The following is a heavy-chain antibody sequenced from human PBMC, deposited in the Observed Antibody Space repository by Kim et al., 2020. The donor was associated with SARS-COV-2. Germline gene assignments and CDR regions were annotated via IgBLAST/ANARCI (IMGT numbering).Heavy chain of an antibody. CDR2: IWYDGSNK. D-gene: IGHD6-19*01. CDR3: ARDASTPDLLSGWLGAGGSGPFDY. CDR1: GFTFSSYG. Sequence: GGSLRLSCAASGFTFSSYGMHWVRQAPGKGLEWVAVIWYDGSNKYYADSVKGRFTISRDNSKNTLYLQMNSLRAEDTAVYYCARDASTPDLLSGWLGAGGSGPFDYWGQGTLVTVSS. J-gene: IGHJ4*02. V-gene: IGHV3-33*01.